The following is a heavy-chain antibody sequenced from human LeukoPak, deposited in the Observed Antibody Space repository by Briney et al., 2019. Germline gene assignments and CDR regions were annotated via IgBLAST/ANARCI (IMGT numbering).Heavy chain of an antibody. CDR2: IIPIFGTA. Sequence: GASVKVSCKAFGGTFSSYAISWVRQAPGQGLEWMGGIIPIFGTANYAQKFQGRVTITADESTSTAYMELSSLRSEDTAVYYCAVGLRFLEWLSLLDFDYWGQGTLVTVSS. CDR1: GGTFSSYA. D-gene: IGHD3-3*01. CDR3: AVGLRFLEWLSLLDFDY. V-gene: IGHV1-69*13. J-gene: IGHJ4*02.